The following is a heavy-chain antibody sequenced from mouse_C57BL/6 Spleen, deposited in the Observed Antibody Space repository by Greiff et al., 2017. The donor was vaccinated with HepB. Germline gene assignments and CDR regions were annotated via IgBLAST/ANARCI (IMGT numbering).Heavy chain of an antibody. Sequence: VKLMESGGDLVKPGGSLKLSCAASGFTFSSYGMSWVRQTPDKRLEWVATISSGGSYTYYPDSVKGRFTISRDNAQNTLYLQMSSLKSEDTAMYYCARHEANWAFDYWGQGTTLTVSS. CDR2: ISSGGSYT. D-gene: IGHD4-1*01. J-gene: IGHJ2*01. CDR1: GFTFSSYG. CDR3: ARHEANWAFDY. V-gene: IGHV5-6*02.